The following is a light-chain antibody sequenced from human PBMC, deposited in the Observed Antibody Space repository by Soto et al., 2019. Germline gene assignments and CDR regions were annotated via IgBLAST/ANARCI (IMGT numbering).Light chain of an antibody. CDR3: LQHNSYPLT. V-gene: IGKV1-17*01. Sequence: DIHMTQSPSSLSASVVYRVTIPCRASPVICDRLGWYQQKQGKAPKRLIYTASNLESGVPSCFSGSGSGTEFTLTISSLQPEDFATYFCLQHNSYPLTFGQGTKVEIK. CDR2: TAS. J-gene: IGKJ1*01. CDR1: PVICDR.